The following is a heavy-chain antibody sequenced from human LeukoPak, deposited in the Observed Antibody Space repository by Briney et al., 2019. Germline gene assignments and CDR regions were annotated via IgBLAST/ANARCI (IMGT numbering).Heavy chain of an antibody. J-gene: IGHJ4*02. CDR2: IYHSGST. CDR3: ARRGRRYFDWAIRGGPFDY. CDR1: GYSISSGYY. D-gene: IGHD3-9*01. Sequence: SETLSLTCTVSGYSISSGYYWGWIRQPPGKGLEWIGSIYHSGSTYYNPSLKSRVTISVDTSKNQFSLKLSSVTAADTAVYYCARRGRRYFDWAIRGGPFDYWGQGTLVTVSS. V-gene: IGHV4-38-2*02.